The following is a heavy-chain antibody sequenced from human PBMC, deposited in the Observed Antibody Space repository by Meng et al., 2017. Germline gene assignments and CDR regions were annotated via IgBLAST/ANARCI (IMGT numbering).Heavy chain of an antibody. D-gene: IGHD2-21*02. CDR3: AHRRGDSREGWFDP. J-gene: IGHJ5*02. CDR1: GLSLSTSGVG. CDR2: IYWDDDK. Sequence: QVTLKESGPTLVKPTQTLTLTCTFSGLSLSTSGVGVGWIRQPPGKALEWLALIYWDDDKRYSPSLKSRLTITKDTSKNQVVLTMTNMDPVDTATYYCAHRRGDSREGWFDPWGQGTLVTVSS. V-gene: IGHV2-5*02.